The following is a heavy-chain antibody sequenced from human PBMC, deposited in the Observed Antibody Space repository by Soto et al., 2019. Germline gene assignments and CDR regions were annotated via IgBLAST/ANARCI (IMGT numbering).Heavy chain of an antibody. CDR1: GYTFTSYD. D-gene: IGHD3-10*01. CDR3: GRRRVVQRVITNNWFDP. CDR2: MNPNSGNT. J-gene: IGHJ5*02. Sequence: ASVKVSCKASGYTFTSYDINWVRQATGQGLEWMGWMNPNSGNTGYAQKFQGRVTMTRNTSISTAYMELSSMRSEHTAVYYCGRRRVVQRVITNNWFDPWG. V-gene: IGHV1-8*01.